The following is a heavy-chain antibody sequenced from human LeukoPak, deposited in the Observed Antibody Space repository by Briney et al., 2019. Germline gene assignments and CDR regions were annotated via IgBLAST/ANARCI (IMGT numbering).Heavy chain of an antibody. J-gene: IGHJ4*02. D-gene: IGHD1-26*01. CDR2: IYYSGST. Sequence: PSETLSLTCTVSGGSISSSSYYWGWIRQPPGKGLEWIGSIYYSGSTYYNPSLKSRVTISVDTSKNQFSLKLSSVTAADTAVYYCARVGAGLVGGVYWGQGTLVTVSS. V-gene: IGHV4-39*07. CDR3: ARVGAGLVGGVY. CDR1: GGSISSSSYY.